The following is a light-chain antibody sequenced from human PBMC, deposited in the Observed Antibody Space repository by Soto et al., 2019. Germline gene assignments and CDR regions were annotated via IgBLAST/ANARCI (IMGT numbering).Light chain of an antibody. V-gene: IGKV3-15*01. J-gene: IGKJ2*01. CDR1: QSVSSN. Sequence: EIVMTQSPATLSVSPGERATLSCRASQSVSSNLAWYQQKPGQAPRLLIYGASTRATGIPARFSGSRSGTDFTLTVSSLQSEDFAVYYCQQYNKWPPYTFGQGTKVDIK. CDR2: GAS. CDR3: QQYNKWPPYT.